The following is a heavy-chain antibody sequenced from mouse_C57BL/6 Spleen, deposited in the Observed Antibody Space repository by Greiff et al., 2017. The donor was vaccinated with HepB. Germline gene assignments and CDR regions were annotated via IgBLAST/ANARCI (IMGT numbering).Heavy chain of an antibody. Sequence: VQLKESGPGLVKPSQSLSLTCSVTGYSITSGYYWNWIRQFPGNKLEWMGYISYDGSNNYNPSLKNRISITLDTSKNQFFLKLNSVTTEDTATYYCARDVSYAMDYWGQGTSVTVSS. V-gene: IGHV3-6*01. CDR2: ISYDGSN. J-gene: IGHJ4*01. CDR1: GYSITSGYY. CDR3: ARDVSYAMDY.